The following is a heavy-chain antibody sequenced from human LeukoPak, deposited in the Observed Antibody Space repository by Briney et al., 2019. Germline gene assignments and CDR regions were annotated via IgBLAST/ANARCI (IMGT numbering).Heavy chain of an antibody. J-gene: IGHJ6*03. D-gene: IGHD2-8*01. CDR2: MNPNSGNT. CDR3: AREGRHCTNGVCSLYYYYMDV. Sequence: ASVKVSCKASGYTFTSYDINWMRQATGQGLEWMGWMNPNSGNTGYAQKFQGRVTITRNTSISTAYMELSSLRSEDTAVYYCAREGRHCTNGVCSLYYYYMDVWGKGTTVTVSS. CDR1: GYTFTSYD. V-gene: IGHV1-8*03.